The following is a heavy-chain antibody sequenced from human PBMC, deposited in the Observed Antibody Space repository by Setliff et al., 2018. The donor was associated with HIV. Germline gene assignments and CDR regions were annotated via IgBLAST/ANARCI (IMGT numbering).Heavy chain of an antibody. D-gene: IGHD3-10*01. J-gene: IGHJ6*03. V-gene: IGHV1-18*01. CDR1: GYTFNNYG. Sequence: GASVKVSCKASGYTFNNYGVMWVRQAPGQGLEWMGWISGYGNRKYAQKFEGRLTVTTDTSTSTAYMELRTLRSDDTAVYYCARDRPHQHYFELYSFYYMELWGKGTTVTVSS. CDR2: ISGYGNR. CDR3: ARDRPHQHYFELYSFYYMEL.